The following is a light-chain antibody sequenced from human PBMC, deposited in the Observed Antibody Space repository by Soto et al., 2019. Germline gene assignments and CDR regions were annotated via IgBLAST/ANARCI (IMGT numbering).Light chain of an antibody. CDR1: QSVTSSH. Sequence: IVLTQSPGTLSLSPGERATLSCRASQSVTSSHLAWYQQKPGQAPRLLIYGASSRATGIPDRFSGSGSATDFTLTISRLEPEDFAVYYCQQYGSSPPTFGQGTKVDI. CDR3: QQYGSSPPT. V-gene: IGKV3-20*01. CDR2: GAS. J-gene: IGKJ1*01.